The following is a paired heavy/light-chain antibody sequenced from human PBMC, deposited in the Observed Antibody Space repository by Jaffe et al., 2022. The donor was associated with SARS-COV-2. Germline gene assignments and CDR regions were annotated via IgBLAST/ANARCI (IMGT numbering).Light chain of an antibody. Sequence: QSVLTQPPSTSGTPGQRVTISCSGTNSNIGSNAVTWLQQLPGTAPKVLIYDSNQRPSGVPDRFSGSKSGTSASLAISGLQSEDEADYFCAAWDDSLNGSLVFGGGTKLTVL. J-gene: IGLJ2*01. CDR2: DSN. V-gene: IGLV1-44*01. CDR3: AAWDDSLNGSLV. CDR1: NSNIGSNA.
Heavy chain of an antibody. CDR3: VRDRGTYYEGMGIDY. CDR2: ITWDGSST. CDR1: GYTFDDHA. J-gene: IGHJ4*02. D-gene: IGHD1-26*01. V-gene: IGHV3-43*01. Sequence: ELQLVESGGALVQPGGSLRLSCAAFGYTFDDHAMHWVRQVPGKGLEWVSLITWDGSSTFYADSVQGRFTISRDNSKNSLFLQMNNLRSEDTALYFCVRDRGTYYEGMGIDYWGQGTPVTVSS.